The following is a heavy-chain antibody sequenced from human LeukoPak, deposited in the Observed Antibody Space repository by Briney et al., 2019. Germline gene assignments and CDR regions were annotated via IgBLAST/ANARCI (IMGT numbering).Heavy chain of an antibody. CDR2: ISGYNGNT. V-gene: IGHV1-18*01. Sequence: ASVKVSCKASGYTLTSYGFSWVRQAPGQGLEWMGWISGYNGNTNYAQNLQGRVTMTIDTSTSTAYMELRSLRSDDTAVYYCARDPAFRGAQMEYWGQGTLVTVSP. CDR1: GYTLTSYG. CDR3: ARDPAFRGAQMEY. D-gene: IGHD3-10*01. J-gene: IGHJ4*02.